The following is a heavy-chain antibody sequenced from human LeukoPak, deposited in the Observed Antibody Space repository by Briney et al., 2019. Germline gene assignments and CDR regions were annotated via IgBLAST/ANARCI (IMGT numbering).Heavy chain of an antibody. D-gene: IGHD6-13*01. CDR2: ISSSSSYI. V-gene: IGHV3-21*01. Sequence: GGSLRLSCAASGFTFSSYSMNWVRQAPGKGLEWVSSISSSSSYIYYADSVKGRFTISRDNAKNSLYLQMNSLRAEDTAVYYCARDPGAEYSSRLHYFDYWGQGTLVTVSS. J-gene: IGHJ4*02. CDR1: GFTFSSYS. CDR3: ARDPGAEYSSRLHYFDY.